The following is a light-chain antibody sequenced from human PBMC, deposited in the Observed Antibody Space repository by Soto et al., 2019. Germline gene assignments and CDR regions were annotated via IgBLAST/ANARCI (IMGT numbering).Light chain of an antibody. CDR1: NSDVGSYNL. V-gene: IGLV2-23*02. J-gene: IGLJ3*02. CDR3: CSYACSSLAHWV. CDR2: EVS. Sequence: QSALTQPASVSGSPGQSITISCTGTNSDVGSYNLVSWYQHHPGKAPKLMIYEVSRRPSGVSNRFSGSKSGNMASLTISGLQAEDEADYFCCSYACSSLAHWVFGGGTMLTVL.